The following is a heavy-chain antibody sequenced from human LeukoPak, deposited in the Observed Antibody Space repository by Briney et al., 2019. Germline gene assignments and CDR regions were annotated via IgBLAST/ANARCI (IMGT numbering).Heavy chain of an antibody. CDR2: INHSGST. V-gene: IGHV4-34*01. Sequence: SETLSLTCAVYGGSFSGYYWSWIRQPPGKGLEWIGEINHSGSTNYNPSLKSRVTISVDTSKNQFSLKLSSVTPADTAVYYCARGRYSSSSNNNWFDPWGQGTLVTVSS. CDR1: GGSFSGYY. J-gene: IGHJ5*02. CDR3: ARGRYSSSSNNNWFDP. D-gene: IGHD6-6*01.